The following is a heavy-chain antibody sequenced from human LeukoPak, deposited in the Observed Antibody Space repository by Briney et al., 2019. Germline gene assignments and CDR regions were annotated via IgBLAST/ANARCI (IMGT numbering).Heavy chain of an antibody. CDR1: GGSMSSYY. CDR3: ARHVKGVVIPTAIDY. J-gene: IGHJ4*02. D-gene: IGHD2-2*01. CDR2: IYYSGST. Sequence: SETLSLTCTVSGGSMSSYYWSWIRQPPGKGLEWIGTIYYSGSTYYNPSLKSRVTISVDTSKNQFSLKLRSVTAADTALYYCARHVKGVVIPTAIDYWGQGTLVTVSS. V-gene: IGHV4-39*01.